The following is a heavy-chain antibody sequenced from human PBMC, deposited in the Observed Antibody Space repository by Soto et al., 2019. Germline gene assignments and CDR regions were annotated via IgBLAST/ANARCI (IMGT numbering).Heavy chain of an antibody. CDR2: ISGSGGST. CDR3: AKGSIAAALDRDSSGYYY. D-gene: IGHD3-22*01. Sequence: GGSLRLSCAASGFTFSSYAMSWVRQAPGKGLEWVSAISGSGGSTYYADSVKGRFTISRDNSKNTLYLQMNSLRAEDTAVYYCAKGSIAAALDRDSSGYYYWSQGTLDIVSS. CDR1: GFTFSSYA. V-gene: IGHV3-23*01. J-gene: IGHJ4*02.